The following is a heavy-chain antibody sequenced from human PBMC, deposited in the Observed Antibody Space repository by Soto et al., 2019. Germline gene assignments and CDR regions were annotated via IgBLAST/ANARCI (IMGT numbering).Heavy chain of an antibody. V-gene: IGHV3-30-3*01. CDR3: ARDAVAMDY. D-gene: IGHD6-19*01. CDR2: ISYDGSSK. J-gene: IGHJ4*02. CDR1: EFTISSYA. Sequence: XGSLRLSCSASEFTISSYAIHWVRQAPGKGLEWVAVISYDGSSKYNSDSVKGPFTISRDKSKNTVYLQMHSLTVEDTAVYYCARDAVAMDYWGRGTLVTVSS.